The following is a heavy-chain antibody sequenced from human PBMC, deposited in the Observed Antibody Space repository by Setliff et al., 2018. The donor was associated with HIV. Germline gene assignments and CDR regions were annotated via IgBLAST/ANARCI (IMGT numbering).Heavy chain of an antibody. V-gene: IGHV1-46*01. D-gene: IGHD2-2*01. J-gene: IGHJ4*02. CDR3: ARDEYAFDF. CDR1: GYTFTSYY. CDR2: INPSGGST. Sequence: ASVKVSCKASGYTFTSYYMHWVRQAPGQGLEWMGIINPSGGSTNYAQKFQGRVTMTRDTSASRAYMELSSLRSEDTAVYYCARDEYAFDFWGQGTLVTVSS.